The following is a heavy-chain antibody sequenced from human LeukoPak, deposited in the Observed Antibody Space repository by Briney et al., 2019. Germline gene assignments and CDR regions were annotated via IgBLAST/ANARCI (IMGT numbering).Heavy chain of an antibody. D-gene: IGHD6-13*01. Sequence: GGSLRLSCAASGFTFSSYAMSWVRQAPGKGLEWVSGISGSGGNPYYADSVKGRFTISRDNSKNTLYLQMNSLRAEDTAVYYCAKSPGYSRRLIDYWGQGSLVSVSS. CDR2: ISGSGGNP. CDR1: GFTFSSYA. V-gene: IGHV3-23*01. J-gene: IGHJ4*02. CDR3: AKSPGYSRRLIDY.